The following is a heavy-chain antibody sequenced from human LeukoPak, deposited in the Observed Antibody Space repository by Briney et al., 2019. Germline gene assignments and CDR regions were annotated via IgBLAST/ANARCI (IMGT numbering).Heavy chain of an antibody. J-gene: IGHJ5*02. V-gene: IGHV1-18*01. CDR1: GYTFTSYG. D-gene: IGHD3-16*02. CDR2: ISSYNGNT. Sequence: ASVKVSCKASGYTFTSYGISWVRQAPGQGLEWMGWISSYNGNTNYAQKLQGRVTMTTDTSTSTAYMELRSLRSDDTAVYYCARGGALYYDYVWGSYRYNWFDPWGQGTLVTVSS. CDR3: ARGGALYYDYVWGSYRYNWFDP.